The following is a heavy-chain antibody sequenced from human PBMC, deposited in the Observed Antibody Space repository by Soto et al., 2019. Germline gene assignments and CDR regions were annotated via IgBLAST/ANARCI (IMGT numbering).Heavy chain of an antibody. CDR1: GFTFDDYA. CDR2: INRNSGSI. V-gene: IGHV3-9*01. D-gene: IGHD6-13*01. CDR3: VKDESINWYSGHFRH. Sequence: ALRLSCAASGFTFDDYAMHWVRQVPGKGLEWVSGINRNSGSIGYADSVKGRFAISRDNAKNSLHLQMNSLRAEDTAFYYCVKDESINWYSGHFRHWGQGTLVTVS. J-gene: IGHJ1*01.